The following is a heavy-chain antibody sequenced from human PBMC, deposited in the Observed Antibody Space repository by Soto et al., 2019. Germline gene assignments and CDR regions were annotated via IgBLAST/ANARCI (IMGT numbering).Heavy chain of an antibody. V-gene: IGHV4-34*01. CDR1: GGYFSGYY. CDR2: INHSGTT. Sequence: PSETLSLTSAVYGGYFSGYYGSWIRQPPGKGLEWIGEINHSGTTHYNPSLKSRVTMSVDTSKNQFSLKVDSLTAEDTAVYYCARVWGGAFDIWGQGTMVTVSS. D-gene: IGHD3-10*01. CDR3: ARVWGGAFDI. J-gene: IGHJ3*02.